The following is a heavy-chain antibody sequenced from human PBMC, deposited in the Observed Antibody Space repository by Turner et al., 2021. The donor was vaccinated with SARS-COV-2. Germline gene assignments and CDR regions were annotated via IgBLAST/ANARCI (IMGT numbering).Heavy chain of an antibody. V-gene: IGHV4-59*01. CDR1: GGSISSYY. J-gene: IGHJ4*02. CDR3: ARGFDY. Sequence: QVPLQESGPGLVKPSETLSLTCTVSGGSISSYYWSWNRQPPGKGLEWIGYIYYSGSTNYNPSLKSRVTISVDTSKNQFSLKLSSVTAADTAVYYCARGFDYWGQGTLVTVSS. CDR2: IYYSGST.